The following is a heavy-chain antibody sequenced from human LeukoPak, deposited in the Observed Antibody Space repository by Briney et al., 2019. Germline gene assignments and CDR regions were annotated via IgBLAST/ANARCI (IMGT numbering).Heavy chain of an antibody. V-gene: IGHV3-7*04. CDR1: GFTFSSSW. CDR2: IKQDGSDK. D-gene: IGHD2/OR15-2a*01. J-gene: IGHJ4*02. Sequence: GGSLRLSCAASGFTFSSSWMSWVRQAPGKGLEWVATIKQDGSDKYFVDSVKGRFTISRDNAKNSLYLQMNSLRAEDTAVYYCARNRVRFDYWGQGTLVTVSS. CDR3: ARNRVRFDY.